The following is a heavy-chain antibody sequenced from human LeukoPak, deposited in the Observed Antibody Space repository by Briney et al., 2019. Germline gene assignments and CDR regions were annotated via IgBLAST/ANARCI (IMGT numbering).Heavy chain of an antibody. CDR2: ISGSAGST. J-gene: IGHJ4*02. D-gene: IGHD3-22*01. CDR1: GFTFSSCA. Sequence: GGSLRLSCAASGFTFSSCAMSWVRQAPGKGLEWVSAISGSAGSTYYADSVKGRFTISRDNSKNTLYLQMNSLRAEDAALYYCAKGFSDTSGYYLDSWGQGTLVTVSS. V-gene: IGHV3-23*01. CDR3: AKGFSDTSGYYLDS.